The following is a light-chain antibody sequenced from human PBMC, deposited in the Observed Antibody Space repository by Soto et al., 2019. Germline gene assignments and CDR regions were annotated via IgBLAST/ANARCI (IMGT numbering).Light chain of an antibody. CDR3: QQYNSYLWT. Sequence: DIQMTQSPSTLSASVGDRVTITCRASQSISSWLAWYQQKPGKAPKLLIYDDSSLESGVPSSFSGSGSGTEFTLAISSLQPDDFATYYCQQYNSYLWTFGQGTKVEIK. CDR2: DDS. V-gene: IGKV1-5*01. CDR1: QSISSW. J-gene: IGKJ1*01.